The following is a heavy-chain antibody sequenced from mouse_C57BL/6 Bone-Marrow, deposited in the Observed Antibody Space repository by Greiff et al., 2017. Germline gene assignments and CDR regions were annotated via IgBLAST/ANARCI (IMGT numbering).Heavy chain of an antibody. CDR3: ARSGYPVPFDY. J-gene: IGHJ2*01. V-gene: IGHV1-63*01. D-gene: IGHD1-2*01. CDR1: GYTFTNYW. CDR2: IYPGGGYT. Sequence: VQLQQSGAELVRPGTSVKMSCKASGYTFTNYWIGWAKQRPGHGLEWIGDIYPGGGYTNYNEKFKGKATLTADKSASTAYMQFSSLTSEDSAIYYCARSGYPVPFDYWGQGTTLTVSS.